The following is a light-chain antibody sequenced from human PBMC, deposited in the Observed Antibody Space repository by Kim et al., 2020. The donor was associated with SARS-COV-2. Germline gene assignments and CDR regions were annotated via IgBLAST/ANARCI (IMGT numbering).Light chain of an antibody. CDR2: DAS. CDR3: QQRSNWPLT. Sequence: EIVLTQSPATLSLSPGERATLSCRASQSVSSYLAWYQQKPGQAPRLLIYDASNRATGIPVRFSGSGSGTDFTLTISSLEPEDFAIYYCQQRSNWPLTFGGGTKLEI. J-gene: IGKJ4*01. V-gene: IGKV3-11*01. CDR1: QSVSSY.